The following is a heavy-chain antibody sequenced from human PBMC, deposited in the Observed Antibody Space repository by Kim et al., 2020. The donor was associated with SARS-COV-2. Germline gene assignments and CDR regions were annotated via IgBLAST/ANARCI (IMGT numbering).Heavy chain of an antibody. D-gene: IGHD3-10*01. CDR3: ARSLYGLGDFDY. CDR1: GGSISSGDYY. Sequence: SETLSLTCTVSGGSISSGDYYWSWIRQPPGKGLEWIGYIYYSGSNYYNPSLKSRVNISVDTSKNQFSLKLSSVTAADTAVYYCARSLYGLGDFDYWGQGTLVTVSS. V-gene: IGHV4-30-4*01. J-gene: IGHJ4*02. CDR2: IYYSGSN.